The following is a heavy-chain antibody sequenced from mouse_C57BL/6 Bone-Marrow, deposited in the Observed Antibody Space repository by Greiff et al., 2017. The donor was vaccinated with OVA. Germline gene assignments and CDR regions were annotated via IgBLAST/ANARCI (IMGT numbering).Heavy chain of an antibody. CDR3: ARARGRGNYFDY. Sequence: VQLQQPGAELVRPGSSVKLSCKASGYTFTSYWMHWVKQRPIQGLEWIGNIDPSDSETHYNQKFKDKATLTVDKSSSTAYMQLSSLTSEDSAVYYCARARGRGNYFDYWGQGTTLTVSS. CDR2: IDPSDSET. J-gene: IGHJ2*01. CDR1: GYTFTSYW. D-gene: IGHD1-1*01. V-gene: IGHV1-52*01.